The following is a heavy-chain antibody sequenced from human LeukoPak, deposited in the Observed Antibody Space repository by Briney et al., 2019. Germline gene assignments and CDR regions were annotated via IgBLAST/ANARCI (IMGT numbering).Heavy chain of an antibody. V-gene: IGHV1-18*01. CDR1: GYTFTSYG. D-gene: IGHD2-15*01. Sequence: ASVKVSCKASGYTFTSYGISWVRQAPGQGLEWMGWISAYNGNTNYAQKLRGRVTMTTDTSTSTAYMELRSLRSEDTAVYYCARGMLTGVVAATIINWFDPWGQGTLVTVSS. CDR2: ISAYNGNT. CDR3: ARGMLTGVVAATIINWFDP. J-gene: IGHJ5*02.